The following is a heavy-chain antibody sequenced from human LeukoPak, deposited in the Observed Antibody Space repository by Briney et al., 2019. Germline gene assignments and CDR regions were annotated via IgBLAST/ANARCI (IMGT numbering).Heavy chain of an antibody. CDR3: AREHDLWHEEGNWFDT. D-gene: IGHD3-3*01. J-gene: IGHJ5*02. CDR1: GFTFSSYA. Sequence: GGSLRLSCAASGFTFSSYAMHWVRQAPGKGLEWVALISYDGSNKYYADSVKGRFTVSRDNSKNTLYLQLNTLRAEDTAVYYCAREHDLWHEEGNWFDTWGQGTLVTVSS. CDR2: ISYDGSNK. V-gene: IGHV3-30*04.